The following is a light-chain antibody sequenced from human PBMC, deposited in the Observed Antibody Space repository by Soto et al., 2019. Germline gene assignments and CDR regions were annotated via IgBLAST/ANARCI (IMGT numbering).Light chain of an antibody. CDR3: QHYDGSPRT. J-gene: IGKJ2*01. CDR1: QSVNNDY. CDR2: GLF. V-gene: IGKV3-20*01. Sequence: ETELTQSPATVSLSPGDRATIYCRTGQSVNNDYLAWYQQKPGQAPRLLVYGLFNRATGVPARFSGSGSGTDFTLTISGLEPEDSAVYYCQHYDGSPRTFGQGTKVEIK.